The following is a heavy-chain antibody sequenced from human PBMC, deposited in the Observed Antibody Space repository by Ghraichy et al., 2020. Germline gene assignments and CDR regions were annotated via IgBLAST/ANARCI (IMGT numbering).Heavy chain of an antibody. V-gene: IGHV4-59*01. CDR3: ARDFRYYDILTGYYKYNWFDP. Sequence: SETLSLTCTVSGGSISSYYWSWIRQPPGKGLEWIGYIYYSGSTNYNPTLKSRVTISVDTSKNQFSLKLSSVTAADTAVYYCARDFRYYDILTGYYKYNWFDPWGQGTLVTVSS. CDR2: IYYSGST. J-gene: IGHJ5*02. D-gene: IGHD3-9*01. CDR1: GGSISSYY.